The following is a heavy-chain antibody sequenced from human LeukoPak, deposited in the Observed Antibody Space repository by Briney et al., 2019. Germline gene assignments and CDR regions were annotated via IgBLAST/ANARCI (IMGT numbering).Heavy chain of an antibody. CDR3: AKDAPVKDIVVVVAATLDY. CDR1: GFTFSSYG. D-gene: IGHD2-15*01. CDR2: ISYDGSNK. J-gene: IGHJ4*02. Sequence: GGSLRLSCAASGFTFSSYGMHWVRQAPGKGLEGVAVISYDGSNKYYADSVKGRFTISRDNSKNTLYLQMNSLRAEDTAVYYCAKDAPVKDIVVVVAATLDYWGQGTLVTVSS. V-gene: IGHV3-30*18.